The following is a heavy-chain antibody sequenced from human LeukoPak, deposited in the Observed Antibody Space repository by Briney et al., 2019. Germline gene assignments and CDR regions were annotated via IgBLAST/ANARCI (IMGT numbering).Heavy chain of an antibody. V-gene: IGHV3-74*01. CDR1: GFIFSGYW. CDR3: VKDLNGTWSFDY. Sequence: GGSLRLSCAASGFIFSGYWMHWVRHAPGKGLVWVSRINSDGSSTSYADSVKGRFTISRDNSKNTLFLQMNNLRPEDTAVYYCVKDLNGTWSFDYWGQGTLVTVSS. CDR2: INSDGSST. J-gene: IGHJ4*02. D-gene: IGHD2-8*01.